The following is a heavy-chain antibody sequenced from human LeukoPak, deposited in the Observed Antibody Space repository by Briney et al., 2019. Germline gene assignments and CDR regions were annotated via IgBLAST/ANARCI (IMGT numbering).Heavy chain of an antibody. CDR2: IYPGDSDT. D-gene: IGHD2-15*01. CDR3: ARHPPRLYCSGGSCSNWFDP. V-gene: IGHV5-51*01. CDR1: GYSFTSYW. Sequence: GESLKISCXGSGYSFTSYWIDWVRQMPGKGLEWMGIIYPGDSDTRYSPSFQGQVTISADKSISTAYLQWSSLKASDTAMYYCARHPPRLYCSGGSCSNWFDPWGQGTLVTVSS. J-gene: IGHJ5*02.